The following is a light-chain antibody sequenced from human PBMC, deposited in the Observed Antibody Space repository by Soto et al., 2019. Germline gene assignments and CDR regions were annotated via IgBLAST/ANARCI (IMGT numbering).Light chain of an antibody. V-gene: IGKV3-15*01. Sequence: EVVMTQSPATLSVSPGERATLSCRASQRISSNLAWYQQRRGQAPRLLIYGASTRAPGIPARFSGNGSETEFTLTISSLQSEDFAVYYCQHYNNWPPWTFGQGTKVEIK. CDR2: GAS. J-gene: IGKJ1*01. CDR3: QHYNNWPPWT. CDR1: QRISSN.